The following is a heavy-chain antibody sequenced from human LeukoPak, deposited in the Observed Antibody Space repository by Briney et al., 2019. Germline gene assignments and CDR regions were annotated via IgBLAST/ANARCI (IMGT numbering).Heavy chain of an antibody. Sequence: PGGSLRLSCAVSGFTFSDYAMSWVRQGPGKGLEWVSVMSGSGRSTYYADSVKGRFTISRDNSKNTFYLQMSSLRVDDTAIYFCAKARGYCSGGSCYRYAFDIWGQGTMVTVSS. D-gene: IGHD2-15*01. J-gene: IGHJ3*02. V-gene: IGHV3-23*01. CDR1: GFTFSDYA. CDR2: MSGSGRST. CDR3: AKARGYCSGGSCYRYAFDI.